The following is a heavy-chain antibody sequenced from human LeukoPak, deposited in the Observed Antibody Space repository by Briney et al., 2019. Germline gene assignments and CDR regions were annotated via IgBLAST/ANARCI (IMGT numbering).Heavy chain of an antibody. CDR1: GFTFSSYG. CDR3: ARGVRYGSGGYFDY. Sequence: PGGSLRLSCAASGFTFSSYGMHWVRQAPGKGLEWVAVIWYDGSNKYYADSVKGRFTISRDNSKNTLYLQMNSLRAEDTAVYYCARGVRYGSGGYFDYWGQGTLVTVSS. V-gene: IGHV3-33*01. D-gene: IGHD3-10*01. J-gene: IGHJ4*02. CDR2: IWYDGSNK.